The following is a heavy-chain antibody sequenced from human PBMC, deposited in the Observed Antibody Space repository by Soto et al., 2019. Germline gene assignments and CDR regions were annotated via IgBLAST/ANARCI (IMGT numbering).Heavy chain of an antibody. Sequence: KTSETLSLTCTVSGGSISSTPSYWAWIRQPPGKGLEWVGSTYFGGSTYYNPSLKSRVSISVDTSKNQISLKVSPATATDTAVYFCAGPRHHTAMVFDYWGQGTLVTVSS. V-gene: IGHV4-39*01. CDR2: TYFGGST. J-gene: IGHJ4*01. D-gene: IGHD5-18*01. CDR3: AGPRHHTAMVFDY. CDR1: GGSISSTPSY.